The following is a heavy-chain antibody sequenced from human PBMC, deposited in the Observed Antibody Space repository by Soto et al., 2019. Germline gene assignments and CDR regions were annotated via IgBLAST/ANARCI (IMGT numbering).Heavy chain of an antibody. D-gene: IGHD2-15*01. J-gene: IGHJ4*02. CDR1: GYTFTSYG. CDR2: ISAYNGNT. CDR3: AREFGGRYCSGGSCYIKKDLDY. V-gene: IGHV1-18*01. Sequence: ASVKVSCKASGYTFTSYGISWVRQAPGQGLEWMRWISAYNGNTNYAQKLQGRVTMTTDTSTSTAYVELRSLRSDDTAVYYCAREFGGRYCSGGSCYIKKDLDYWGQGTLVTVSS.